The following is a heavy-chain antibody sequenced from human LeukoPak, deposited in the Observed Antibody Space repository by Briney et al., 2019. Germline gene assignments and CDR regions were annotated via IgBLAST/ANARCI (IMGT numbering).Heavy chain of an antibody. CDR3: ASLMVRGVKSL. D-gene: IGHD3-10*01. Sequence: PSETLSLTCTVSGGSISSSSYYWGWIRQPPGKGLEWIGSIYYSGSTYYNPSLKSRVTISVDTSKNQFSLKLSSVTAADTAVYYCASLMVRGVKSLWGQGTLVTVSS. CDR2: IYYSGST. CDR1: GGSISSSSYY. V-gene: IGHV4-39*01. J-gene: IGHJ4*02.